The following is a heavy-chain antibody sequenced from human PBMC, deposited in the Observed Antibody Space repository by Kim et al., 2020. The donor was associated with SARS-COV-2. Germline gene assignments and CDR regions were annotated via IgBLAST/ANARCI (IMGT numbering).Heavy chain of an antibody. CDR2: T. V-gene: IGHV1-3*01. D-gene: IGHD2-15*01. CDR3: ARGWSATGIDP. J-gene: IGHJ5*02. Sequence: TKYSQRFQGRVTITSDTSASTVYMEMSSLTSEDTAIYYCARGWSATGIDPWGQGTLVTVSS.